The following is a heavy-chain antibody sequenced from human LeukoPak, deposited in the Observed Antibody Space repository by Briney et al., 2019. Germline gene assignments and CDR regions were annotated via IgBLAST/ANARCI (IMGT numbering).Heavy chain of an antibody. CDR2: ISSSSSYI. CDR3: AKVGSTGQQMD. J-gene: IGHJ4*02. D-gene: IGHD1-26*01. Sequence: GSLRLSCAASGFTFSSYSMNWVRQAPGKGLEWVSSISSSSSYIYYADSVKGRFTISRDNAKNSLYLQMNSLSAEDTAVYYCAKVGSTGQQMDWGQGTLVTGSS. CDR1: GFTFSSYS. V-gene: IGHV3-21*04.